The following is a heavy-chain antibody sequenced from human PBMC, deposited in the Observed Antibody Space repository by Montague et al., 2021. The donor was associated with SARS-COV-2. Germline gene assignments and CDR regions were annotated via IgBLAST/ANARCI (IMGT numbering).Heavy chain of an antibody. Sequence: SAISGDSVSSNIAAWNWIRQSPSRGLEWLGRTYYRSKWYNDYAVSVRSRITISPDTSKNQFSLQLNSVTPEDTAVYYCTQERGPGRTTWHYFDYWGQGTLVTDSS. J-gene: IGHJ4*02. V-gene: IGHV6-1*01. CDR2: TYYRSKWYN. D-gene: IGHD1-14*01. CDR3: TQERGPGRTTWHYFDY. CDR1: GDSVSSNIAA.